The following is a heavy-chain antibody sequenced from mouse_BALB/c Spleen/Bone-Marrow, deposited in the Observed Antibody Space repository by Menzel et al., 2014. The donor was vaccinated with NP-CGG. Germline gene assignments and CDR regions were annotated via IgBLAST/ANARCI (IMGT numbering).Heavy chain of an antibody. CDR1: GYTFTSYW. V-gene: IGHV1-5*01. J-gene: IGHJ2*01. CDR3: TTLARIYFDH. CDR2: IYPGNSDT. Sequence: EVQLQQSGTVLARPGASVKMSCKASGYTFTSYWMHWVKQRPGQGLEWIGTIYPGNSDTTYNQKFKGKAKLTAVTSTSTAYMELSSLTNEDSAVYYCTTLARIYFDHWGQGTTLTVSS.